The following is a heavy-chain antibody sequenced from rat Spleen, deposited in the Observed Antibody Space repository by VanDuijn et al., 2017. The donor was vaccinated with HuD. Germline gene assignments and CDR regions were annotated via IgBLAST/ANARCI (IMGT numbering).Heavy chain of an antibody. CDR2: IWNSGDT. J-gene: IGHJ3*01. D-gene: IGHD1-6*01. CDR1: GLSLARYN. CDR3: ARHQTDIPNWFAY. V-gene: IGHV2-41*01. Sequence: QVQLTESGPGPVQPPQTLSLACTVAGLSLARYNVQWVRQAPGKGLEWMGVIWNSGDTRLNSALKSRLSVSKDTSKSQVYLKMNSLRSEDTATYYCARHQTDIPNWFAYWGQGTLVTVSS.